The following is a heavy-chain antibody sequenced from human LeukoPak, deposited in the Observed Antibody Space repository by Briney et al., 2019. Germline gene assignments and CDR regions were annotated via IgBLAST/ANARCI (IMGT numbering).Heavy chain of an antibody. V-gene: IGHV3-23*01. J-gene: IGHJ4*02. CDR1: GFTFSSYA. Sequence: GGSLRLSCAASGFTFSSYAMSWVRQAPGKGLEWVSAISGSGGSTYYADSVRGRFTISRDNSKNTLYLQMNSLRAEDTAVYYCARIPSTVTTGYVDYWGQGTLVTVSS. CDR3: ARIPSTVTTGYVDY. CDR2: ISGSGGST. D-gene: IGHD4-17*01.